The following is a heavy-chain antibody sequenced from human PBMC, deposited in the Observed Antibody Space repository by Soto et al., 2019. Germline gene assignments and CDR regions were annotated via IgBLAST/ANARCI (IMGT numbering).Heavy chain of an antibody. V-gene: IGHV1-3*01. CDR1: GYTFTSAA. CDR3: ARVTDYLDTIGYSREYCHH. Sequence: ASVKVSCKASGYTFTSAAMHWLRQAAGQRSEWMGWINAGNGNTKYSQKFQGRVTITRDISASTVYMEMSSLRSEDTAVYFCARVTDYLDTIGYSREYCHHWGQGTPVSVSS. CDR2: INAGNGNT. J-gene: IGHJ1*01. D-gene: IGHD5-18*01.